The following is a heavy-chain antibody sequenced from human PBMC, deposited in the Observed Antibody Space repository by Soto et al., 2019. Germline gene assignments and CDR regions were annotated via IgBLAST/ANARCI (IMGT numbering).Heavy chain of an antibody. D-gene: IGHD6-6*01. Sequence: QVQLVQSGAEVKKPGASVKVSCKASGYTFTSYGITWVRQAPGQGLDWLGWINTYDGNTNFAQKFQGRVTMTTDTSTSTVYMELRSRTSDDTAVYYCERGYSSASRGDYWGQGTLVTVSS. CDR2: INTYDGNT. V-gene: IGHV1-18*01. J-gene: IGHJ4*02. CDR1: GYTFTSYG. CDR3: ERGYSSASRGDY.